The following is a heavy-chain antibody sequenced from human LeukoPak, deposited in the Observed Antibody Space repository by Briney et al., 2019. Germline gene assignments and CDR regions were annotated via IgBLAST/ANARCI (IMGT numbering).Heavy chain of an antibody. CDR1: GGSISSYY. CDR3: ARDVGYYCSSTSCYSANWFDP. J-gene: IGHJ5*02. D-gene: IGHD2-2*01. Sequence: SETLSLTCTVSGGSISSYYWSWIRQPPGKGLEWIGYIYYSGSTNYTPSLKSRVTISVDTSKNQFSLKLSSVTAADTAVYYCARDVGYYCSSTSCYSANWFDPWGQGTLVTVSS. V-gene: IGHV4-59*01. CDR2: IYYSGST.